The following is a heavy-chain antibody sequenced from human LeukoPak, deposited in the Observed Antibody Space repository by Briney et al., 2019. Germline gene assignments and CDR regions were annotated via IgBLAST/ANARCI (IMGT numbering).Heavy chain of an antibody. CDR1: GYTFTSYA. D-gene: IGHD2-2*01. CDR2: IIPIFGTA. CDR3: AGTEEIYCSSTSCSAHYFDY. J-gene: IGHJ4*02. V-gene: IGHV1-69*06. Sequence: GASVKVSCMASGYTFTSYAMNWVRQAPGHGLEWMGGIIPIFGTANYAQKFQGRVTITADKSTSTAYMELSSLRSEDTAVYYCAGTEEIYCSSTSCSAHYFDYWGQGTLVTVSS.